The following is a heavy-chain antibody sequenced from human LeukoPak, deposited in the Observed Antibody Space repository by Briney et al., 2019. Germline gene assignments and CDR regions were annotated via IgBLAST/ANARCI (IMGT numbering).Heavy chain of an antibody. CDR2: ISSSSSYI. V-gene: IGHV3-21*01. CDR3: ARPSTTVVTPDFDY. D-gene: IGHD4-23*01. Sequence: GGSLRLSCAASGFTFSSYSMNWVRQAPGKGLEWVSSISSSSSYIYYADSVKGRFTISRDNAKNSLYLQMNSLRAEDTAVYYCARPSTTVVTPDFDYWGQGTLVTVSS. CDR1: GFTFSSYS. J-gene: IGHJ4*02.